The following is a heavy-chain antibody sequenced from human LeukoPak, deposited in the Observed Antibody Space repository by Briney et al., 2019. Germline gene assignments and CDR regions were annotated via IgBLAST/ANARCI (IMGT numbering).Heavy chain of an antibody. CDR3: ARDRNLEYSSSSGRFDP. D-gene: IGHD6-6*01. J-gene: IGHJ5*02. V-gene: IGHV1-46*03. CDR2: INPSGGST. CDR1: GYTFTSYY. Sequence: ASVKVSCKASGYTFTSYYMHWVRQAPGQGLEWMGIINPSGGSTNYAQKFQGRVTMTRDTSTGTVYMELSSLRPEDTAVCFCARDRNLEYSSSSGRFDPWGQGTLVTVSS.